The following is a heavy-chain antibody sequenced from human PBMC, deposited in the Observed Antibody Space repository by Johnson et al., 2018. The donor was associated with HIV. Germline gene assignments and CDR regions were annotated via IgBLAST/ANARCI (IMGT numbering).Heavy chain of an antibody. D-gene: IGHD4-23*01. J-gene: IGHJ3*02. CDR3: AKDRTKDYGGYSGDAFDI. Sequence: VRQAPGKGLEWVSGISWNSGSIGYADSVKCRFTISRDNAKNSLYLQMNSLRAEDTALYYCAKDRTKDYGGYSGDAFDIWGQGTMVTVSS. V-gene: IGHV3-9*01. CDR2: ISWNSGSI.